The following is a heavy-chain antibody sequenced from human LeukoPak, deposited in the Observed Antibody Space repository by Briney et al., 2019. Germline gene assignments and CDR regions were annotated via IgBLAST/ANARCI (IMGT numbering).Heavy chain of an antibody. J-gene: IGHJ4*02. CDR2: VSSSGGTT. CDR3: AKSLRSDSGSYYKVIDY. CDR1: GFTFSSYA. Sequence: PGGSLRLSCAATGFTFSSYAMSWVRQAPGKGLEWVSVVSSSGGTTYYADYVKGRFTISRDNSKNTLYLEMSSLRAEDTALYYCAKSLRSDSGSYYKVIDYWGQGTLVTVSS. D-gene: IGHD3-10*01. V-gene: IGHV3-23*01.